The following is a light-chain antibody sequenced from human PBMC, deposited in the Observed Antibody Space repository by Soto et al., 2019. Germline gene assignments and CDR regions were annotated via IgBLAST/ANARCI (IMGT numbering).Light chain of an antibody. CDR3: CSYAGSSTLNYV. CDR1: SSDVGSYNL. Sequence: QSVLTQPASVSGSPGQSITISCTGTSSDVGSYNLVSWYQQHPGKAPKLMIYEVSKRPSGVSNRFSGSKSGNTASLTISGLQAEYEADYYCCSYAGSSTLNYVFGTGTKLTVL. CDR2: EVS. V-gene: IGLV2-23*02. J-gene: IGLJ1*01.